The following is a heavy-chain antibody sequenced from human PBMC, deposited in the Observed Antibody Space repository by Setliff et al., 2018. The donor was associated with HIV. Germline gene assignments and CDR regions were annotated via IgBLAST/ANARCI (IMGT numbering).Heavy chain of an antibody. CDR1: GFTFSSYW. CDR2: VKQDGSEK. J-gene: IGHJ3*02. D-gene: IGHD6-13*01. V-gene: IGHV3-7*03. Sequence: GGSLRLSCAASGFTFSSYWMSWVRQAPGKGLEWVANVKQDGSEKYYVDSVKGRFTISRDNAKNSLYLQMNSLRAEDTAVYYCARDLVWPYSSRWYDAFDIWGQGTRVTV. CDR3: ARDLVWPYSSRWYDAFDI.